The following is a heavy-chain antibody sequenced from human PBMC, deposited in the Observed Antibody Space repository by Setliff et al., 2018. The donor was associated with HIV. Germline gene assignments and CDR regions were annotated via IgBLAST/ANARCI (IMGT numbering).Heavy chain of an antibody. J-gene: IGHJ6*03. Sequence: GGSLRLSCAASGVTFSSYNMNWVRQAPGKGLEWVANIKGDGSEKDYVDSVKGRFTISRDNAKNSLYLQMNSLRAEDTAVYYCARAYYHHSGGYWSTDNYYSYMDVWGKGTTVTVSS. CDR2: IKGDGSEK. CDR3: ARAYYHHSGGYWSTDNYYSYMDV. D-gene: IGHD3-22*01. CDR1: GVTFSSYN. V-gene: IGHV3-7*03.